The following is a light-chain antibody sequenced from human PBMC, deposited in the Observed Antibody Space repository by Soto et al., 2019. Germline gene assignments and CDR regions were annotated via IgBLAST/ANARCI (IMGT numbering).Light chain of an antibody. Sequence: QSVLTQPASVSGSPGQSITISCTGTSADVGGSKYVSWNQQHPGKAPKLIIFEVRSRPSGVSDRFSGSKSGNTASLTISALQADDEADYYCSSYTSRSTVVFGGGTKVTVL. CDR3: SSYTSRSTVV. CDR2: EVR. V-gene: IGLV2-14*01. CDR1: SADVGGSKY. J-gene: IGLJ3*02.